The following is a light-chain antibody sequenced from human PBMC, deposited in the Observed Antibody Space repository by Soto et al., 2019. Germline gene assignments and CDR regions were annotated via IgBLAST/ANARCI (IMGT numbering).Light chain of an antibody. J-gene: IGLJ1*01. V-gene: IGLV2-8*01. CDR3: SSYTGVSTYV. Sequence: QSALTQPPSASGSPGQSVAISCTGTSSDVGGYNYVSWYQQHPGKAPKLMIYEVNKRPSGVPDRFSGSKSGNTASLTVSGLQAEDEADYYCSSYTGVSTYVFGNGTKLTVL. CDR1: SSDVGGYNY. CDR2: EVN.